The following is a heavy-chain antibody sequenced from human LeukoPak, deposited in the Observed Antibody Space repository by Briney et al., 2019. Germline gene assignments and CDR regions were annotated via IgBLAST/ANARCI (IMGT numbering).Heavy chain of an antibody. V-gene: IGHV1-2*02. J-gene: IGHJ5*02. Sequence: ASVKVSCKASGYTFTGYFIHWVRQAPGQGLEWMGWINPNSGGTNYAQKFQGRVTMTRDTSISTAYMELSRLRSDDTAVYYCARQWLDPKSNWFDPWGQGTLVTVSS. CDR3: ARQWLDPKSNWFDP. CDR2: INPNSGGT. D-gene: IGHD6-19*01. CDR1: GYTFTGYF.